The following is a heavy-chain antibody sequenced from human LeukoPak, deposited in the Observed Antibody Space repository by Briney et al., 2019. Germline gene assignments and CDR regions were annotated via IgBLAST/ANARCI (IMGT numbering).Heavy chain of an antibody. CDR1: GGSISSGGYY. CDR2: IYYSGST. D-gene: IGHD3-10*01. Sequence: PSETLSLTCTVSGGSISSGGYYWSWIRQPPGKGLEWIGYIYYSGSTYYNPSLKSRVTISVDTSKNQFSLKLSSVTAADTAVYYCARFYYGSSMDAFDVWGQGTMVTVSS. CDR3: ARFYYGSSMDAFDV. J-gene: IGHJ3*01. V-gene: IGHV4-30-4*08.